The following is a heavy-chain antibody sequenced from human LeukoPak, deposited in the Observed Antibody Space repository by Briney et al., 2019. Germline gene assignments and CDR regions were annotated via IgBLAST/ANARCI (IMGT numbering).Heavy chain of an antibody. CDR1: GYSFTGYY. J-gene: IGHJ4*02. D-gene: IGHD1-26*01. V-gene: IGHV1-2*02. Sequence: ASVKVSCKPSGYSFTGYYFHWVRQAPGQGLEWMGWINPNTGATNSAQKFQGRVTMTRDMSISTVYMELNRLRSDDTAVFYCARGTRRRAATAVTNYYFDYWGQGTLVTVSS. CDR3: ARGTRRRAATAVTNYYFDY. CDR2: INPNTGAT.